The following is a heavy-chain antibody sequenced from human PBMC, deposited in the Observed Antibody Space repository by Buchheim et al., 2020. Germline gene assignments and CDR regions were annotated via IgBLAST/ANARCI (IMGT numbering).Heavy chain of an antibody. D-gene: IGHD1-26*01. CDR3: EAGGY. J-gene: IGHJ4*02. CDR2: ISSDGNTM. Sequence: EVQLVESGGGFVQPGGSLRLSCAVSGFTFRNSNLNWVRQAPGKGLEWISYISSDGNTMFYADSVKGRFTISRDNVENSFYLQMNSLRADDTAVYSCEAGGYWGQGT. CDR1: GFTFRNSN. V-gene: IGHV3-48*01.